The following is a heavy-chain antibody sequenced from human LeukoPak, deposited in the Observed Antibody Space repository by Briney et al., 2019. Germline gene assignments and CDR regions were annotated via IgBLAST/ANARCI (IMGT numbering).Heavy chain of an antibody. CDR2: INWNGGST. Sequence: GGSLRLSCAASGFTFDDYGMSWVRQAPGKGLEWISGINWNGGSTGYADSVKGRFTISRDNAKNSLYLQMNSLRVEDTALYYCARDRRAAAALFDYWGQGTLVTVSS. V-gene: IGHV3-20*04. D-gene: IGHD6-13*01. CDR3: ARDRRAAAALFDY. CDR1: GFTFDDYG. J-gene: IGHJ4*02.